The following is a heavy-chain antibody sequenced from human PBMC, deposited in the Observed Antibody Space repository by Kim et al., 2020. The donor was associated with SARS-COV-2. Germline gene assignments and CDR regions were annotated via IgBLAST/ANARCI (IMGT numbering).Heavy chain of an antibody. CDR2: IAWNSDTK. D-gene: IGHD3-10*01. Sequence: GGSLRLSCAASGFNFGDYAMHWVRQAPGKGLEWVSGIAWNSDTKNYVDSVKGRFTISRDNVKKYVYLQMDSLRLDDTAFYYCAKASGDWYFDVWGRATLVTVSS. V-gene: IGHV3-9*01. CDR3: AKASGDWYFDV. J-gene: IGHJ2*01. CDR1: GFNFGDYA.